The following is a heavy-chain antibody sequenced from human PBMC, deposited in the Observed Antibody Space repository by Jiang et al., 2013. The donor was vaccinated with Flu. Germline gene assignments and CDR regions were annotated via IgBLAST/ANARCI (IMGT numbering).Heavy chain of an antibody. CDR3: ARDRMTYDSSGYYTNYYGMDV. J-gene: IGHJ6*02. D-gene: IGHD3-22*01. CDR1: DYSISSGYY. Sequence: GSGLVKPSETLSLTCTVSDYSISSGYYWGWIRQPPGKGLEWIGYISYSGSTNYNPSFKSRVTISEDTSKNQFSLKLTSLTAADTAVYYCARDRMTYDSSGYYTNYYGMDVVGPRDHGHRLL. V-gene: IGHV4-38-2*02. CDR2: ISYSGST.